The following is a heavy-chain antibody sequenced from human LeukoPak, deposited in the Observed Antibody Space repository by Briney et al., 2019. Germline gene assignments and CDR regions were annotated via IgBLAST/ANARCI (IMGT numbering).Heavy chain of an antibody. CDR2: ISSSSSYI. D-gene: IGHD5-24*01. CDR1: GFTFSSYS. CDR3: ARAGGGEMADYDY. J-gene: IGHJ4*02. V-gene: IGHV3-21*01. Sequence: GGSLRLSCAASGFTFSSYSMNWVRQAPGKGLEWVSSISSSSSYIYYADSVKGRFTISRDNAKNSLYLQMNSLRAEDTAVYYCARAGGGEMADYDYWGQGTLVTVSS.